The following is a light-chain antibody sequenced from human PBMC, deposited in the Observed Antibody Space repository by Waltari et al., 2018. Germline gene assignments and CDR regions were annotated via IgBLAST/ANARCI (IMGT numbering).Light chain of an antibody. J-gene: IGKJ4*01. V-gene: IGKV3-11*01. CDR2: DAS. Sequence: EIVFTQSPATLSLSSGDRATLSCRASQSVSSSLAWYQQRPGQAPRLLIYDASNRATGIPARLSGSGSGTDFTLTISSLEPEDFAVYYCQQRSSWPLTFGGGTKVEVK. CDR3: QQRSSWPLT. CDR1: QSVSSS.